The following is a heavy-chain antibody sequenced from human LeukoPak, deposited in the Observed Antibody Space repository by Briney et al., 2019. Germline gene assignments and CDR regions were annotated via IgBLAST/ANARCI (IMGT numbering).Heavy chain of an antibody. CDR1: GFTFSGYW. V-gene: IGHV3-74*01. Sequence: GGSLRLSCAASGFTFSGYWMHWVRHAPGKGLVWVSRINSDGSSTSYADSVKGRFTISRDNAKNTLYLQMNSLRAEDTAVYYCAPGGYCSGGSCYKEYFQHWGQGTLVTVSS. CDR3: APGGYCSGGSCYKEYFQH. CDR2: INSDGSST. J-gene: IGHJ1*01. D-gene: IGHD2-15*01.